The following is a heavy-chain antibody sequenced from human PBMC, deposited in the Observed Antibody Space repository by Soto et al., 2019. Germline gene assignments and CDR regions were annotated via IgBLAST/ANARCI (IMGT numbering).Heavy chain of an antibody. Sequence: WETLSLTCAVYGGSFSDFYWHWIRQSPGKGLEWIGEINHTGSIKYNPSLMSRVTISVDTSKSQFSLKLTSVTAADTAVYYCARGGYAGYSSSRGGRVDYYGMDVWGQGTTVTVSS. CDR1: GGSFSDFY. J-gene: IGHJ6*02. V-gene: IGHV4-34*01. CDR3: ARGGYAGYSSSRGGRVDYYGMDV. CDR2: INHTGSI. D-gene: IGHD6-13*01.